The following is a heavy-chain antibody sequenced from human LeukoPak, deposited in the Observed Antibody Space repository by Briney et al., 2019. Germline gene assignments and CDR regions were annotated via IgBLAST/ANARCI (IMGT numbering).Heavy chain of an antibody. Sequence: ASVNVSCKASGGTFSSYAISWVRQAPGQGLEWMGRIIPIFGIANYAQKFQGRVTITADKSTSTAYMELSSLRSEDTAVYYCAREWFGELSRGGWFDPWGQGTLVTVSS. CDR2: IIPIFGIA. J-gene: IGHJ5*02. V-gene: IGHV1-69*04. CDR3: AREWFGELSRGGWFDP. CDR1: GGTFSSYA. D-gene: IGHD3-10*01.